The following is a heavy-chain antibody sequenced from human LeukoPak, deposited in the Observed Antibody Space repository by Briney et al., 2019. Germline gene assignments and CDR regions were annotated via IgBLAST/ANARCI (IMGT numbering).Heavy chain of an antibody. Sequence: GSLRLSCAASGFTVSSNYMSWVRQPPGKGLEWIGEIYHSGSTNYNPSLKSRVTISVDKSKNQFSLKLSSVTAADTAVCYCAREAGYKLRRPDYWGQGTLVTVSS. CDR2: IYHSGST. CDR1: GFTVSSNY. J-gene: IGHJ4*02. V-gene: IGHV4-4*02. D-gene: IGHD5-24*01. CDR3: AREAGYKLRRPDY.